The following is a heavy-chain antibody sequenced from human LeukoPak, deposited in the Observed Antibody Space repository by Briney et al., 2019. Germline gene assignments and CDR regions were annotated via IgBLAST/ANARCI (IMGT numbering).Heavy chain of an antibody. CDR1: GFTVSSNY. Sequence: GGSLRLSCAASGFTVSSNYMSWVRQAPGKGLEWVSVIYSGGSTYYADSVKGRFTVSRDNSKNTLYLQMNSLRAEDTAVYYCARDPGSINGMDVWGQGTTVTVSS. J-gene: IGHJ6*02. D-gene: IGHD2/OR15-2a*01. CDR2: IYSGGST. CDR3: ARDPGSINGMDV. V-gene: IGHV3-66*01.